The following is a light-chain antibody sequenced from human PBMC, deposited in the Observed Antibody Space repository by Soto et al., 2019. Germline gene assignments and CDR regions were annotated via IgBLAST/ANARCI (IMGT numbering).Light chain of an antibody. V-gene: IGKV3-15*01. CDR3: LQYNNWPPYT. CDR2: GAS. J-gene: IGKJ2*01. Sequence: EIVMTQSPATLSVSPGERATLSCRASQSVSSNLAWYQQKPGRAPRLLIYGASTRATGIPARCSGSGSGTEFTLTIRSLQSEDFAVYYCLQYNNWPPYTFGQGTKLEIK. CDR1: QSVSSN.